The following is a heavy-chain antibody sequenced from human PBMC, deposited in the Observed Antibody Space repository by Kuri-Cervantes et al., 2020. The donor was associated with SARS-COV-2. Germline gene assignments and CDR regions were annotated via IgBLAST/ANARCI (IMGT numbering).Heavy chain of an antibody. CDR1: GFTFSSYS. Sequence: GGSLRLSCAASGFTFSSYSMNWVRQAPGKGLEWVSSISSSSSYIYYADPVKGRFTISRDNAKNSLYLQMNSLRAEDTAVYYCANDIVVVSMDVWGKGTTVTVSS. CDR2: ISSSSSYI. V-gene: IGHV3-21*01. J-gene: IGHJ6*04. D-gene: IGHD2-2*01. CDR3: ANDIVVVSMDV.